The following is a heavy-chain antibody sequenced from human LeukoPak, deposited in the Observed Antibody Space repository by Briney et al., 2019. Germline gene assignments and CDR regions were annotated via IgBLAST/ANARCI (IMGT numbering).Heavy chain of an antibody. CDR2: ISGSGGST. D-gene: IGHD3-9*01. CDR1: GFTFSSYA. Sequence: PGGSLRLSCAASGFTFSSYAMSWVRQAPGKGLEWVSAISGSGGSTYYADSVKGRFTISRDNSKNTLYLQMNSLRAEDTAVYYCAKSQTYYDILTGYYTNYYYGMDVWGQGTTVTVSS. CDR3: AKSQTYYDILTGYYTNYYYGMDV. V-gene: IGHV3-23*01. J-gene: IGHJ6*02.